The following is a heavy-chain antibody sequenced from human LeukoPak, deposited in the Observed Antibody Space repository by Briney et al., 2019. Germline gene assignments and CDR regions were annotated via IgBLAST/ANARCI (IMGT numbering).Heavy chain of an antibody. CDR3: ARDVRKQGLWS. J-gene: IGHJ4*02. V-gene: IGHV3-66*01. Sequence: GGSLRLSCAASGFTVSTNYMSWVRQAPGKGLEWVSIIYSGDRTDYADSLKGRCTISRDTSKNTLYLQMSSLRAEDTAVYYCARDVRKQGLWSWGQGTLVTVSS. CDR1: GFTVSTNY. CDR2: IYSGDRT. D-gene: IGHD3-10*01.